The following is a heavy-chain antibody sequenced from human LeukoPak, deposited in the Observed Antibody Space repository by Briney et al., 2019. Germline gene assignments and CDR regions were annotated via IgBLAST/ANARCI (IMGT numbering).Heavy chain of an antibody. Sequence: ASVKVSCKASGGTFSNYAINWVRQAPGQGLEWMGGIIPIFGTAHYSQKFQGRVTITAVDSMNTAYMELSSLRSDDTAVYYCARGWLAETTVVTPYNYWGQGTLVTVSS. CDR1: GGTFSNYA. CDR3: ARGWLAETTVVTPYNY. CDR2: IIPIFGTA. J-gene: IGHJ4*02. D-gene: IGHD4-23*01. V-gene: IGHV1-69*13.